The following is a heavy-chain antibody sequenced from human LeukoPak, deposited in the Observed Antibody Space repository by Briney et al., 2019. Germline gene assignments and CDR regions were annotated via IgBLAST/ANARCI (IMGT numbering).Heavy chain of an antibody. Sequence: GGSLRLSCAASGFTFSTYGMNWVRQAPGKGLEWVTFIRYDGSNEYYADSVKGRFTISRDNSKNTLYLQMNSLRVEDTAVYFCAKVGSYYDSDYWGQGTLVTVSS. J-gene: IGHJ4*02. CDR2: IRYDGSNE. D-gene: IGHD1-26*01. CDR1: GFTFSTYG. CDR3: AKVGSYYDSDY. V-gene: IGHV3-30*02.